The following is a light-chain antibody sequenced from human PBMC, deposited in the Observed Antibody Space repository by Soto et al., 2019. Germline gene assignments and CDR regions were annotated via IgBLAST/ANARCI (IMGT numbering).Light chain of an antibody. CDR3: QQYATSPRT. Sequence: EIVLTQSPGTLSLSPGERATLSCRASQSISSSHLAWYQQNPGQAPRLLIYGASTRATGIPGRFSGSGSETDFTLTISRLEPEDFAVYYCQQYATSPRTFGEGTMVDIK. CDR1: QSISSSH. J-gene: IGKJ4*02. V-gene: IGKV3-20*01. CDR2: GAS.